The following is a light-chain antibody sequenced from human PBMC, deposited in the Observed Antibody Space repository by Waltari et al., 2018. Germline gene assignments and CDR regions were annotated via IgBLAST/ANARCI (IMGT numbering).Light chain of an antibody. CDR3: QSYDGRLSVSVV. CDR1: SSNIGAGYD. CDR2: ANR. V-gene: IGLV1-40*01. J-gene: IGLJ2*01. Sequence: QSVLMQPPSVSGAPGQRVTISCTGSSSNIGAGYDVHWYQQLPGTAPKPLIFANRKWPSEVPDRISGSKSGSSASLSITGLQAEDEADYSCQSYDGRLSVSVVFCGGTKLTVL.